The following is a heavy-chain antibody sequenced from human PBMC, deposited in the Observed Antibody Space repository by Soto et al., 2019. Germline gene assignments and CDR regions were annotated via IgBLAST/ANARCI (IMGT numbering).Heavy chain of an antibody. D-gene: IGHD3-10*01. CDR2: INPSGDTT. CDR1: GYSVTSYY. Sequence: QVQLVQSGAEVRKPGASVKVSCKASGYSVTSYYIHWVRQAPGQGLEWMGIINPSGDTTTYAQRSQGRVTTTSGTSTNTIFMGLSSLTSEDTAVDSCASLRPWFGEPWRGQYVDFWGQGTLVTVSS. CDR3: ASLRPWFGEPWRGQYVDF. J-gene: IGHJ4*02. V-gene: IGHV1-46*03.